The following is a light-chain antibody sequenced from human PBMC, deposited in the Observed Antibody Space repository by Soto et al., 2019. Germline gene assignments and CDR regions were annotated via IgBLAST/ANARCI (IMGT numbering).Light chain of an antibody. V-gene: IGLV2-14*01. CDR1: SSDPGDYNS. CDR2: DVH. Sequence: QSALTQPASVSGSPGQSITIPCTGTSSDPGDYNSVSWYQHHPGKAPKLMIFDVHHRPSWISNRFSGSKSGNTASLTISGLQAEDEADYYCSSYTTGNTLVFGGGTKVTVL. J-gene: IGLJ2*01. CDR3: SSYTTGNTLV.